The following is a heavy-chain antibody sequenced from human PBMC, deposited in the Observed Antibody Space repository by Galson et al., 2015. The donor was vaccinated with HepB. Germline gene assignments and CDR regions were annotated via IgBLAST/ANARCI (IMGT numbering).Heavy chain of an antibody. Sequence: SVKVSCKASGDTFTGYYMHWVRQAPGQGLEWMGWINPNSGGTNYAQKFQGRVTMTRDTSISTAYMELSRLRSDDTAVYYCAKNLFICSGGSCYSDRNWFDPWGQGTLVTVSS. D-gene: IGHD2-15*01. J-gene: IGHJ5*02. CDR2: INPNSGGT. CDR3: AKNLFICSGGSCYSDRNWFDP. CDR1: GDTFTGYY. V-gene: IGHV1-2*02.